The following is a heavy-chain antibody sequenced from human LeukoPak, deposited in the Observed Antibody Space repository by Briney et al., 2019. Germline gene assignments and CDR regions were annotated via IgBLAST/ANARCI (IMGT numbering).Heavy chain of an antibody. Sequence: ASVKVSCKASGYTFTTYNINWVRQAPGQGLEWMGWISGYNGNTNYAQKLQGRVTMTTDTSTSTAYMELRSLKSDDTAVYYCARKGPHWFDPWGQGTLVTVSS. CDR1: GYTFTTYN. CDR3: ARKGPHWFDP. J-gene: IGHJ5*02. V-gene: IGHV1-18*01. CDR2: ISGYNGNT.